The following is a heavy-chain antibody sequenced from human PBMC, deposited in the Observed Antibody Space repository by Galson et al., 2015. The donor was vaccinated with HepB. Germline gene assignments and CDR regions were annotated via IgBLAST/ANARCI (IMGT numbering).Heavy chain of an antibody. CDR2: ISSSSSTI. J-gene: IGHJ4*02. CDR1: GFTFSSYS. Sequence: SLRLSCAASGFTFSSYSMNWVRQAPGKGLEWVSYISSSSSTIYYADSVKGRFTISRDNAKNSLYLQMNSLRAEDTAVYYCARDRIAVAGTWGQGTLVTVSS. D-gene: IGHD6-19*01. V-gene: IGHV3-48*01. CDR3: ARDRIAVAGT.